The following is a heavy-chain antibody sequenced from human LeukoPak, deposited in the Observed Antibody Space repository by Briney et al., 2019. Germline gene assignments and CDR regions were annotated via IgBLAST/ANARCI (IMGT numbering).Heavy chain of an antibody. D-gene: IGHD2-8*02. CDR2: INPDSGGT. V-gene: IGHV1-2*02. Sequence: ASVKVSCKASGYTFTAYYLHWVRQAPGQGLEWMGWINPDSGGTNYAQRFQGRVTMTRDTSISTGYMEVNRLTSDDTAIYYCARASSLRYWGQGTLVTVSSDVWGQGTTVTVSS. CDR1: GYTFTAYY. CDR3: ARASSLRYWGQGTLVTVSSDV. J-gene: IGHJ6*02.